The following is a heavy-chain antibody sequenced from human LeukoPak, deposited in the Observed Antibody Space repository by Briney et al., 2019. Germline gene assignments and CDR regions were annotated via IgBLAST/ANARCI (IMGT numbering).Heavy chain of an antibody. Sequence: GGSLRLSCVGSGFTFSSKWMHWVRQAPGKGLVWVSQINSDGSSTIYADSVKGRFAISRDNAKNTMYLQINSLRAEDTAVYYRARGMGDWGQGTLVTVSS. D-gene: IGHD2-8*01. CDR3: ARGMGD. CDR1: GFTFSSKW. CDR2: INSDGSST. V-gene: IGHV3-74*01. J-gene: IGHJ4*02.